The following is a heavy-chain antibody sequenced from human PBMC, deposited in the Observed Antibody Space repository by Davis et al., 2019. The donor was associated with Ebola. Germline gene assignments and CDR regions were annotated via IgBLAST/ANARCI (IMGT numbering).Heavy chain of an antibody. D-gene: IGHD4-17*01. Sequence: PGGSLRLSCAASGFTFSSYSMNWVRQAPGKGLEWVSSISSSSSYIYYADSVKGRFTISSNNAKNSLYLQMNGLRAEDTAVYYCASGGTTRGYYYYGMDVWGQGTTVTVSS. CDR1: GFTFSSYS. CDR3: ASGGTTRGYYYYGMDV. V-gene: IGHV3-21*01. CDR2: ISSSSSYI. J-gene: IGHJ6*02.